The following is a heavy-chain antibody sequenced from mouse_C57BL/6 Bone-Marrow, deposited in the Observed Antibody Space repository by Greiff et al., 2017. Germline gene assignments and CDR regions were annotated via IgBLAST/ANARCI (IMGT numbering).Heavy chain of an antibody. D-gene: IGHD3-2*02. CDR1: GFTFSSYG. CDR3: ARLDRSGYFDY. J-gene: IGHJ2*01. V-gene: IGHV5-6*01. Sequence: EVKLVESGGDLVKPGASLKLSCAASGFTFSSYGMSWVRQTPDKRLEWVATISSGGSYTYYPDRVKGRFTISRDNAKNTLYLQMSSLKYEDTAKYYCARLDRSGYFDYWGQGTTLTVSS. CDR2: ISSGGSYT.